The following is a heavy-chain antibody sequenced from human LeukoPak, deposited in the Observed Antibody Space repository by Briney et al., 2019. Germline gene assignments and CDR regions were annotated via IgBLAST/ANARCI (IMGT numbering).Heavy chain of an antibody. CDR3: GGGDYVYPWYAFDI. V-gene: IGHV4-39*01. CDR2: IYYSGST. D-gene: IGHD4-17*01. CDR1: GGSISSSSYY. Sequence: NSSETLSLTCTVSGGSISSSSYYWGWIRQPPGKGLEWIGSIYYSGSTYYNPSLKSRVTISVDTSKNQFSLKLSSVTAADTAVYYCGGGDYVYPWYAFDIWGQGTMVTVSS. J-gene: IGHJ3*02.